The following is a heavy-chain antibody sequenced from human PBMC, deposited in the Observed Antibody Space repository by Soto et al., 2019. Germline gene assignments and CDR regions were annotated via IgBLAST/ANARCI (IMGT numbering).Heavy chain of an antibody. Sequence: QLVESGGGLVQPGGSLRLSCAASGFAFSTYSMNWVRQAPGKGLEWVSYISFSSTTIFYADSVRGRFTISRDNAKNSLYLQMNTLRDEDTAFYYCARDNGMAGSFDPWGQGTLVTVSS. D-gene: IGHD2-8*01. CDR2: ISFSSTTI. J-gene: IGHJ5*02. CDR3: ARDNGMAGSFDP. CDR1: GFAFSTYS. V-gene: IGHV3-48*02.